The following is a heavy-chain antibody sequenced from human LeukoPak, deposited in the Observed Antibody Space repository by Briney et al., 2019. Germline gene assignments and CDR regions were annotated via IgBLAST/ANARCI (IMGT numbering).Heavy chain of an antibody. Sequence: SVKVSCKASGYTFTSYYMQWVRPAPRQGVEWMGIINPSGGSTSYAQKFQGRVTMTRDTSTSTVYMELSSLRSEDTAVYYCARGVLWYYFDYWGQGTLVTVSS. D-gene: IGHD2-8*02. CDR3: ARGVLWYYFDY. J-gene: IGHJ4*02. V-gene: IGHV1-46*01. CDR1: GYTFTSYY. CDR2: INPSGGST.